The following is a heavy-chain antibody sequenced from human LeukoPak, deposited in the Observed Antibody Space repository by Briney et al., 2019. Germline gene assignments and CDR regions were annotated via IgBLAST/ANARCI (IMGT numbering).Heavy chain of an antibody. CDR2: ISSSSSYI. Sequence: PGGSLRLSCAASGFTFSSYSMNWVRQAPGKGLEWVTSISSSSSYIHYADSVKGRFTVSRDNAKNSLYLQMNSLGVEDTAVYYCARQRDPDDYVWGSYRLGESFDIWGQGTMVTVSS. V-gene: IGHV3-21*01. D-gene: IGHD3-16*02. J-gene: IGHJ3*02. CDR3: ARQRDPDDYVWGSYRLGESFDI. CDR1: GFTFSSYS.